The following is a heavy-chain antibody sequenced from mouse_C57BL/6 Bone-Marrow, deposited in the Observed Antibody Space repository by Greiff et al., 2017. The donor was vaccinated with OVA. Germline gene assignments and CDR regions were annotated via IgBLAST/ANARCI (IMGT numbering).Heavy chain of an antibody. J-gene: IGHJ4*01. CDR1: GFNIKNTY. D-gene: IGHD1-1*01. CDR3: ASTVVATDYYAMDY. Sequence: EVKLVESVAELVRPGASVKLSCTASGFNIKNTYMHWVKQRPEQGLEWIGRIDPANGNTKYAPKFQGKATITADTSSNTAYLQLSRLTSEDTAIYYCASTVVATDYYAMDYWGQGTSVTVSS. V-gene: IGHV14-3*01. CDR2: IDPANGNT.